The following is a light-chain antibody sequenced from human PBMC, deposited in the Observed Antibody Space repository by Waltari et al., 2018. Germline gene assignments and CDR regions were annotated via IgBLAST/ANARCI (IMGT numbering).Light chain of an antibody. V-gene: IGKV1-9*01. CDR2: AAS. J-gene: IGKJ4*01. Sequence: DIQLTQSPSFLSASVGDRVTITCRASQGIGTYVAWYQQKVGKAPKLLIYAASNLQSGVPSRFSGGGSGTEFILTISSLQPEDFATYYCQQLNTYPVFGGGTKVEIK. CDR3: QQLNTYPV. CDR1: QGIGTY.